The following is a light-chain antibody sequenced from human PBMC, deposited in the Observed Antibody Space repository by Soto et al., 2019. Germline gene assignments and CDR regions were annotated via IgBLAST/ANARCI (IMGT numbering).Light chain of an antibody. CDR2: KAS. CDR1: QNINDL. Sequence: DIQVTQSPSTLSASVGDRVTINCRASQNINDLLAWYQQKSGKAPKVLIYKASSLESGVPSRFSGSGSGTELTLTISSLQTEDVATEYCQQYGANSPWTFGQGTKVEIK. CDR3: QQYGANSPWT. V-gene: IGKV1-5*03. J-gene: IGKJ1*01.